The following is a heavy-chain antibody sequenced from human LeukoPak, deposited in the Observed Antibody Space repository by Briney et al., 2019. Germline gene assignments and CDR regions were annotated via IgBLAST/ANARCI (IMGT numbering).Heavy chain of an antibody. J-gene: IGHJ6*03. CDR2: ISSSGSTI. V-gene: IGHV3-11*01. CDR3: ARGLLPYYYYYMDV. D-gene: IGHD2-15*01. Sequence: GGSLRLSCAASGFIFSVYYMSWIRHAPGGGLEWVSYISSSGSTIFYGDSVKGRFTISRDNAKNSLYLQMNSLRAEDTAVYYWARGLLPYYYYYMDVWGKGTTVTVSS. CDR1: GFIFSVYY.